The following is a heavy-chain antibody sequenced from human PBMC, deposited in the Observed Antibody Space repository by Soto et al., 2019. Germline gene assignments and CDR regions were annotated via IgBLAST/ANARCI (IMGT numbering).Heavy chain of an antibody. CDR2: MTSDTKTI. J-gene: IGHJ4*02. CDR3: ARSVEGHFDY. V-gene: IGHV3-48*02. D-gene: IGHD6-19*01. Sequence: VQLVESGGGLVQPGGSLRLSCAASGFTFRIYSMNWVRQAPGKGLEWISYMTSDTKTIKYADSVKGRFTITRDNDKNSVYLQMTSLRDEDTAVYYCARSVEGHFDYWGQGTLVTVPS. CDR1: GFTFRIYS.